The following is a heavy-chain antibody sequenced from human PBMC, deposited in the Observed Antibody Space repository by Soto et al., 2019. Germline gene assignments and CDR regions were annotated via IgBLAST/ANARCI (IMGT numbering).Heavy chain of an antibody. J-gene: IGHJ4*02. CDR1: GGSFSGYY. V-gene: IGHV4-34*01. CDR3: ARESYDYIWGRYRPYYFDY. D-gene: IGHD3-16*02. CDR2: INHSGST. Sequence: QVQLQQWGAGLLKPSETLSLTCAVYGGSFSGYYWSWIRQPPGKGLEWIGEINHSGSTNYNPSLKSRVTISVDTSKNQFSLKLSSVTAADTAVYYCARESYDYIWGRYRPYYFDYWGQGTLVTVSS.